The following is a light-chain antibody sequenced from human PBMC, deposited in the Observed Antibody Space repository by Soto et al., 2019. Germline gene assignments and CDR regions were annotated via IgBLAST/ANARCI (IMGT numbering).Light chain of an antibody. Sequence: EIGMTQSPSTLSVSPGGRATLSCRASQSISDTLAWYQQKPGQAPRLLIYDASNRATGIPARFSGSGSGTDFTLTISSLEPEDFAVYYCQQRSNWPRTFGQGTKVDIK. J-gene: IGKJ1*01. CDR1: QSISDT. V-gene: IGKV3-11*01. CDR3: QQRSNWPRT. CDR2: DAS.